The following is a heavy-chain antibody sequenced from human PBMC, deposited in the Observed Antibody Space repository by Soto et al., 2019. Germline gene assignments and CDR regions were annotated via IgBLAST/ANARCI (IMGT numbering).Heavy chain of an antibody. CDR3: AKDGAIAAADYFFDY. J-gene: IGHJ4*02. CDR1: GFTFSSYG. Sequence: LPGGSLRLSCAASGFTFSSYGIHWVRQAPGKGLEWVAAISYDGSNEHYADSVKGRFTISRDNSKNTLYLQMNSLRGEDTAVYFCAKDGAIAAADYFFDYWGQGSLVTVSS. CDR2: ISYDGSNE. V-gene: IGHV3-30*18. D-gene: IGHD6-13*01.